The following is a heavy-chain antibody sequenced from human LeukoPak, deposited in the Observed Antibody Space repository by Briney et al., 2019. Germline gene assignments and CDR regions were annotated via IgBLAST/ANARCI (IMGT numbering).Heavy chain of an antibody. CDR3: AKDDSGGYFPDF. V-gene: IGHV3-23*01. CDR1: GFTFSDCA. Sequence: GGSLRLSCAASGFTFSDCAMTWVRQAPGKGLEWVSAIGAAADSAYYADSVKGRFTISRDNSKNTLYLQMNSLRAEDTALYYCAKDDSGGYFPDFWGRGTLVTVSS. D-gene: IGHD3-22*01. CDR2: IGAAADSA. J-gene: IGHJ4*02.